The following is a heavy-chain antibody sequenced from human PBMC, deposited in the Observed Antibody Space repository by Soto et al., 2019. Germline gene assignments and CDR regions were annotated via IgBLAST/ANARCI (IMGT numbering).Heavy chain of an antibody. D-gene: IGHD5-18*01. J-gene: IGHJ6*02. V-gene: IGHV4-39*01. CDR1: GGSISSSSYY. CDR2: IYYSGST. Sequence: QLQLQESGPGLVKPSETLSLTCTVSGGSISSSSYYWGWIRQPPGKGLEWIGSIYYSGSTYYNPSRKSRVTISVDKSKNQFSLKLSSVTAADTAVYYCAARDVDTAYNGMDVWGQGTTVTVSS. CDR3: AARDVDTAYNGMDV.